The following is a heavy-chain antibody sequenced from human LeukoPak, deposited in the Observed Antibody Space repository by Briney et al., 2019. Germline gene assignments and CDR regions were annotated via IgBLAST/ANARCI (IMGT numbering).Heavy chain of an antibody. J-gene: IGHJ6*03. CDR3: ARTIAAAGQIWEYYYYYYMDV. CDR1: GGSISSYY. Sequence: SETLSLTCTVSGGSISSYYWSWIRQPAGKGLEWIGRIYTSGSTNYNPSLKSRVTISVDTSKNQFSLKLSSVTAADTAVYYCARTIAAAGQIWEYYYYYYMDVWGKGTTVTISS. V-gene: IGHV4-4*07. CDR2: IYTSGST. D-gene: IGHD6-13*01.